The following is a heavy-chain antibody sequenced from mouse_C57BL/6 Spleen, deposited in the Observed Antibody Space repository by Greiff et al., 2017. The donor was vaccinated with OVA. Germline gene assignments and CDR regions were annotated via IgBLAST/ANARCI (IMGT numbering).Heavy chain of an antibody. CDR3: ARSAAAQATAWFAY. V-gene: IGHV1-4*01. CDR2: INPSSGYT. J-gene: IGHJ3*01. CDR1: GYTFTSYT. D-gene: IGHD3-2*02. Sequence: VKLVESGAELARPGASVKMSCKASGYTFTSYTMHWVKQRPGQGLEWIGYINPSSGYTKYNQKFKDKATLTADKSSSTAYMQLSSLTSEDSAVYYCARSAAAQATAWFAYWGQGTLVTVSA.